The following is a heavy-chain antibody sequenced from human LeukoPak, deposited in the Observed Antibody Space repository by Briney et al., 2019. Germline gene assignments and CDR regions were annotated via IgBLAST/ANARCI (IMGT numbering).Heavy chain of an antibody. J-gene: IGHJ6*02. CDR1: GDSVSTTTFI. CDR3: ARRRHANNGVDV. CDR2: TYYRSKWNY. Sequence: SQTLSLTCAFSGDSVSTTTFIWNWIRQSPSRGLEWLGRTYYRSKWNYDYADSVKSRITISPDTSENQFSLQLQFVTPEDSAVYYCARRRHANNGVDVWGQGTTVTVSS. V-gene: IGHV6-1*01.